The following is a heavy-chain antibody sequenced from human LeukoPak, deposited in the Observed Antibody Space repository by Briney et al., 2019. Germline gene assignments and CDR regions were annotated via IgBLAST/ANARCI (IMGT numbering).Heavy chain of an antibody. CDR3: ARDEYGTVDGDY. CDR2: ISSSSSYI. V-gene: IGHV3-21*01. D-gene: IGHD4/OR15-4a*01. CDR1: GFTFSSYS. J-gene: IGHJ4*02. Sequence: PGGSLRLSCAASGFTFSSYSMNWVRQAPGKGLEWVSSISSSSSYIYYADSVKGRFTISRDNARNSLYLQMNSLRAEDTAVYYCARDEYGTVDGDYWGQGTLVTVSS.